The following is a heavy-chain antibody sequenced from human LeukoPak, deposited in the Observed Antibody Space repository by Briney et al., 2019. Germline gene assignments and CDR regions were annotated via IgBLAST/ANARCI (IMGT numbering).Heavy chain of an antibody. CDR1: GFTFSNHG. CDR2: INHSGST. J-gene: IGHJ4*02. D-gene: IGHD3-22*01. CDR3: AGTYYYDSSGYSGIDY. V-gene: IGHV4-34*08. Sequence: GSLRLSCAASGFTFSNHGMNWVRQAPGKGLEWIGEINHSGSTNYNPSLKSRVTISVDTSKNQFSLKLSSVTAADTAVYYCAGTYYYDSSGYSGIDYWGQGALVTVSS.